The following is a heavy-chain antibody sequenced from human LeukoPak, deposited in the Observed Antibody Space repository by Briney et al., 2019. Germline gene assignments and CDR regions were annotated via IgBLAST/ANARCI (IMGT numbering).Heavy chain of an antibody. V-gene: IGHV3-15*01. CDR3: TSRTYYDILTGYQYFDY. CDR1: GLTFSNAW. CDR2: IKSTANGGTA. Sequence: GGSLRLSCAASGLTFSNAWMSWVRQAPGKGLEWVGRIKSTANGGTADYAAPVKGRFTISRDDSKNTLYLQMNSLKTEDTAVYYCTSRTYYDILTGYQYFDYWGQGTLVTVSS. J-gene: IGHJ4*02. D-gene: IGHD3-9*01.